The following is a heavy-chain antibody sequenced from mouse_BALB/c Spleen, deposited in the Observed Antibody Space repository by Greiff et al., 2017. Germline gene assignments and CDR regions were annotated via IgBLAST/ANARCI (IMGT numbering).Heavy chain of an antibody. V-gene: IGHV2-2*02. CDR2: IWSGGST. Sequence: VQLHQSGPGLVQPSQSLSITCTVSGFSLTSYGVHWVRQSPGKGLEWLGVIWSGGSTDYNAAFISRLSISKDNSKSQVFFKMNSLQANDTAIYYCARNGGLRRDWYFDVWGAGTTVTVSS. J-gene: IGHJ1*01. CDR3: ARNGGLRRDWYFDV. CDR1: GFSLTSYG. D-gene: IGHD2-4*01.